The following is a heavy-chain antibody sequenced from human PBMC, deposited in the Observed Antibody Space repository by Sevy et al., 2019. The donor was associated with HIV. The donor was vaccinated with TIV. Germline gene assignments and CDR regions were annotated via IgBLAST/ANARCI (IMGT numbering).Heavy chain of an antibody. CDR3: ARDLPSAVTDPFYYYGLAV. Sequence: GGSLRLSCAASGFTFSIYVIHWVRQAPGKGLEWVAVISSDGTKEYYADSVKGRFPISRDNSKNTMYLQMNGLRVEDTAVYYCARDLPSAVTDPFYYYGLAVWGQGTTVTVSS. CDR2: ISSDGTKE. D-gene: IGHD2-21*02. V-gene: IGHV3-30*04. J-gene: IGHJ6*02. CDR1: GFTFSIYV.